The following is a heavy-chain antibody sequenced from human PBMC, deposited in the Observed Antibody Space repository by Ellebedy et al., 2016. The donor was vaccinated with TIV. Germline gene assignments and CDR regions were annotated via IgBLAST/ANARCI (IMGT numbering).Heavy chain of an antibody. CDR2: IIPIFGTA. V-gene: IGHV1-69*13. D-gene: IGHD4-17*01. CDR3: AREAATTVKHGDAFDI. Sequence: AASVKVSCKASGGTFSSYAISWVRQAPGQGLEWMGGIIPIFGTANYAQKFQGRVTITADESTSTAYMELSSLRSEDTAVYYCAREAATTVKHGDAFDIWGQGTMVTVSS. CDR1: GGTFSSYA. J-gene: IGHJ3*02.